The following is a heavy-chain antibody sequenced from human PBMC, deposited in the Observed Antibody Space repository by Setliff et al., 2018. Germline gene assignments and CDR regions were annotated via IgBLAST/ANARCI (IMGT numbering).Heavy chain of an antibody. CDR3: AGTPARGTTWLSPFDY. D-gene: IGHD3-9*01. J-gene: IGHJ4*02. CDR2: IQGTGNT. Sequence: TLSLTCTVTSGSFDSGTHYWSWIRQPAGKVPEWIGLIQGTGNTNYNPSLQSRATISIDTSKNQISLKITSVTAADTALYSCAGTPARGTTWLSPFDYWGQGIQVTVSS. CDR1: SGSFDSGTHY. V-gene: IGHV4-61*02.